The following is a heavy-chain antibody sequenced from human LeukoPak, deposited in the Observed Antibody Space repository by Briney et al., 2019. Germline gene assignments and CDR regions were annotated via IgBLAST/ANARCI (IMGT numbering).Heavy chain of an antibody. CDR1: GGSISDYY. CDR2: IYYSGGT. V-gene: IGHV4-59*01. CDR3: ASSRKGIAAAGNFDY. J-gene: IGHJ4*02. D-gene: IGHD6-13*01. Sequence: PSETLSLTCSVSGGSISDYYWSWIRQPPGKGLEWIGYIYYSGGTNYNPSLKRRVSISVDTSKNQFSLRLSTVTAADTAVYYCASSRKGIAAAGNFDYWGQGTLVTVSS.